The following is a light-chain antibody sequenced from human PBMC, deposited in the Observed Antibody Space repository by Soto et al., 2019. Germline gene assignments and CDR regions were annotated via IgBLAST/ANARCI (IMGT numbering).Light chain of an antibody. Sequence: QSVLTQPASVSGSPGQSITISCTATSSDVGGYNYVSWYQQHPGKAPKLMIYEVSNRPSGVSNRFSGSKSGNTASLTISGLQAEDEADYYCSSYTSSSTLVVFGTGTKLTVL. CDR2: EVS. CDR3: SSYTSSSTLVV. CDR1: SSDVGGYNY. J-gene: IGLJ1*01. V-gene: IGLV2-14*01.